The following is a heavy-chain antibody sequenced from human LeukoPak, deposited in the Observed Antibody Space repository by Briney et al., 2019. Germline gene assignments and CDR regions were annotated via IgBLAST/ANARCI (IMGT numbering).Heavy chain of an antibody. D-gene: IGHD6-13*01. V-gene: IGHV4-59*08. J-gene: IGHJ3*02. CDR3: AATIIEVARRYDAFDI. CDR1: GGSISSHY. CDR2: IYYSGST. Sequence: PSETLSLTCTVSGGSISSHYWSWIRQPPRKGLEWIGYIYYSGSTNYNPSLKSRVTISVDTSKNQFSLKLSSVTAADTAVYYCAATIIEVARRYDAFDIWGQGTMVTVSS.